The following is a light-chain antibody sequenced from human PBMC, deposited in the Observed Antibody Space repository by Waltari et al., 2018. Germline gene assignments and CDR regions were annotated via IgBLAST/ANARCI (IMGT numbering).Light chain of an antibody. V-gene: IGKV3-20*01. CDR3: QQYGSSPRT. Sequence: EIVLTQSPGTLSLSPGERATLSCRARQSVSISYLAWYQLKPAQAPRLLIYGASSRATGIPDRFSSSGSGTDFTLTISRLEPEDFAVYYCQQYGSSPRTFGQGTRLEIK. CDR1: QSVSISY. CDR2: GAS. J-gene: IGKJ5*01.